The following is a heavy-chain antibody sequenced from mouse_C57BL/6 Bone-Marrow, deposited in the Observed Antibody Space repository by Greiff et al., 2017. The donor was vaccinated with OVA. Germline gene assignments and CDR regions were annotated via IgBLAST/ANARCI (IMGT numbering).Heavy chain of an antibody. CDR3: TTGDYFDY. V-gene: IGHV14-4*01. Sequence: LVESGAELVRPGASVKLSCTASGFNIKDDYMHWVKQRPEQGLEWIGWIDPENGDTEYASKFQGKATITADTSSNTAYLQLSSLTSEDTAVYYCTTGDYFDYWGQGTTLTVSS. CDR1: GFNIKDDY. CDR2: IDPENGDT. J-gene: IGHJ2*01.